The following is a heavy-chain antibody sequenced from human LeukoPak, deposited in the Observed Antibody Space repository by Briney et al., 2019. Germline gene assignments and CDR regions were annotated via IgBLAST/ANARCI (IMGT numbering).Heavy chain of an antibody. CDR3: ARESMVRGVIITYYFDY. CDR1: GFTFSSYS. D-gene: IGHD3-10*01. V-gene: IGHV3-21*01. CDR2: ISSSSSYI. J-gene: IGHJ4*02. Sequence: PGESLRLSCAASGFTFSSYSMNWVRQAPGKGLEWVSSISSSSSYIYYADSVKGRFTISRDNAKNSLYLQMNSLRAEDTAVYYCARESMVRGVIITYYFDYWGQGTPVTVPS.